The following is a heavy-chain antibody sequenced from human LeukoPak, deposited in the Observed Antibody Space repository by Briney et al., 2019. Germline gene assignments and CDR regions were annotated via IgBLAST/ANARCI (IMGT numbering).Heavy chain of an antibody. J-gene: IGHJ6*03. Sequence: GGSLRLSCAASGFTVSSNYMSWVRQAPGKGLEWVSVIYSGGSTYYADSVKGRFTISRDNSKNTLYLQMNSLRAEDTAVYYCATNPLLAYCGGDCHYYMDVWGKGTTVTISS. CDR2: IYSGGST. CDR3: ATNPLLAYCGGDCHYYMDV. D-gene: IGHD2-21*02. V-gene: IGHV3-66*01. CDR1: GFTVSSNY.